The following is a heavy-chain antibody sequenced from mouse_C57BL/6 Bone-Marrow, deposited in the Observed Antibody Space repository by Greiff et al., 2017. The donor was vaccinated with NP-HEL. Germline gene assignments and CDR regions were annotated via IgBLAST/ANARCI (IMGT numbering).Heavy chain of an antibody. Sequence: QVQLQQPGAELVKPGASVKLSCKASGYTFTSYWMHWVKQRPGQGLEWIGMIHPNSGSTNYNEKFKSKATLTVDKSSSTAYMQLSRLTSEDSAVYSCARLGCYYFDYWGQGTTLTVSS. CDR3: ARLGCYYFDY. V-gene: IGHV1-64*01. J-gene: IGHJ2*01. CDR1: GYTFTSYW. CDR2: IHPNSGST. D-gene: IGHD4-1*01.